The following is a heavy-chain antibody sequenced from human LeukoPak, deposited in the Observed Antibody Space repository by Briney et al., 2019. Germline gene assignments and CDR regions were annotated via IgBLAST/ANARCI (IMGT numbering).Heavy chain of an antibody. D-gene: IGHD3-22*01. V-gene: IGHV1-2*04. Sequence: ASVKVSCKASGYTFTGYYMHWVRQAPGQGLEWMGWINPNSGGTNYAQKFQGWVTMTRDTSISTAYMELSRLRSDDTAVYYCASSSSDYDSSGSTDYWGQGTLVTVSS. CDR1: GYTFTGYY. CDR2: INPNSGGT. J-gene: IGHJ4*02. CDR3: ASSSSDYDSSGSTDY.